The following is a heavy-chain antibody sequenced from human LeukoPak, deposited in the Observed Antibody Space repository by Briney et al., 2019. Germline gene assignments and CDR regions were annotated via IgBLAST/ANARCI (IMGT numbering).Heavy chain of an antibody. CDR1: GGSICMGDYY. CDR2: IYSSGNT. V-gene: IGHV4-30-4*08. J-gene: IGHJ6*03. Sequence: PSETLSLTCTVSGGSICMGDYYWSWIRQPPGKGRGLIGYIYSSGNTSYNTSLKSLATISVNKSNNQVSLKLTSANVADTAVYYCACPKSYYYYIDVWGKGPTVTVSS. CDR3: ACPKSYYYYIDV.